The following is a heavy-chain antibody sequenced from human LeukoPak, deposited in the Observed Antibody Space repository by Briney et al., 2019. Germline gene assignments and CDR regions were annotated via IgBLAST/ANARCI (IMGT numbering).Heavy chain of an antibody. J-gene: IGHJ3*02. D-gene: IGHD3-22*01. CDR1: GGTFSSYA. CDR3: ARTTEDSSGYYPNAFDI. V-gene: IGHV1-69*05. CDR2: IIPIFGTA. Sequence: SVKVSCXASGGTFSSYAISWVRQAPGQGLEWMGRIIPIFGTANYAQKFQGRVTITTDESTSTAYMELSSLRSEDTAVYYCARTTEDSSGYYPNAFDIWGQGTMVTVSS.